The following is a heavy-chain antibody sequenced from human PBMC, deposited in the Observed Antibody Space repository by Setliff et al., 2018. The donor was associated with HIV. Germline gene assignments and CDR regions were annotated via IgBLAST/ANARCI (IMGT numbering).Heavy chain of an antibody. CDR3: AKRWGYNSGWYHY. V-gene: IGHV3-23*01. Sequence: GASVKVSCKASGYTFTSYGITWVRQAPGQGLEWIGRINPKSGVAGISNSGESTYYADSVKGRFTVSRDNSKNTLYLQMNSLRAEDTAVYYCAKRWGYNSGWYHYWGQGTLVTVSS. D-gene: IGHD6-19*01. J-gene: IGHJ4*02. CDR2: ISNSGEST. CDR1: GYTFTSYG.